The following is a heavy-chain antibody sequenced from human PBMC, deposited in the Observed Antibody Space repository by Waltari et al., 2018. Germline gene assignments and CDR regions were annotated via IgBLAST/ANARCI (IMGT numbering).Heavy chain of an antibody. V-gene: IGHV3-30-3*01. D-gene: IGHD2-15*01. CDR3: ARGLVVGPQWYYFDY. CDR2: ISYDGSNK. CDR1: GFTFSSYA. J-gene: IGHJ4*02. Sequence: QVQLVESGGGVVQPGRSLRLSCAASGFTFSSYAMHWVRQAPGKGLEWVAVISYDGSNKYYADSVKGRFTISRDNSKNTLYLQMNSLRAEDTAVYYCARGLVVGPQWYYFDYWGQGTLVTVSS.